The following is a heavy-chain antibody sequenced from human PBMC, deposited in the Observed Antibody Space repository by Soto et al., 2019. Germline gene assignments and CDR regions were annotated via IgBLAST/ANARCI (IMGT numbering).Heavy chain of an antibody. Sequence: QVQLVESGGGVVQPGRSLRLSCAASGFIFSTYAMHWVRQAPGKGLEWVALISYDGHSEYYADSVKGRFIISRDDSENTLYLQMIGLRVEDTAVYYCARDSVIGLVPVSSMDVWGQGTTVTVSS. J-gene: IGHJ6*02. V-gene: IGHV3-30-3*01. CDR3: ARDSVIGLVPVSSMDV. CDR1: GFIFSTYA. CDR2: ISYDGHSE. D-gene: IGHD2-2*01.